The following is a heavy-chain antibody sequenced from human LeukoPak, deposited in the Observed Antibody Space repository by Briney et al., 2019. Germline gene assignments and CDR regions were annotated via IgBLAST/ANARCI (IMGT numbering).Heavy chain of an antibody. V-gene: IGHV1-18*01. Sequence: GASVKVSCKASGYTFTSYGISWVRQAPGQGLEWMGWISAYNGNTNYAQKFQGRVTMTRDTSISTAYMELSRLRSDDTAVYYCARIAGYCSSTSCQKEDWFDPWGQGTLVTVSS. CDR2: ISAYNGNT. CDR1: GYTFTSYG. J-gene: IGHJ5*02. D-gene: IGHD2-2*01. CDR3: ARIAGYCSSTSCQKEDWFDP.